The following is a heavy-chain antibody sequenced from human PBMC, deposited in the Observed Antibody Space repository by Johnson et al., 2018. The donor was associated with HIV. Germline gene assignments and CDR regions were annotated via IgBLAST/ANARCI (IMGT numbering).Heavy chain of an antibody. Sequence: VQLVESGGGVVRPGGSLRLSCAASGFTFDDYGMSWVRQAPGKGLEWVSAIKWKGGSTDYAGSVKGRFTISRENAKNSLYLQMNSLRAEDTAVYYCAKDRTGGYCSNSSCFDAFDIWGQGTMVTVS. CDR3: AKDRTGGYCSNSSCFDAFDI. CDR1: GFTFDDYG. D-gene: IGHD2-2*01. CDR2: IKWKGGST. J-gene: IGHJ3*02. V-gene: IGHV3-20*04.